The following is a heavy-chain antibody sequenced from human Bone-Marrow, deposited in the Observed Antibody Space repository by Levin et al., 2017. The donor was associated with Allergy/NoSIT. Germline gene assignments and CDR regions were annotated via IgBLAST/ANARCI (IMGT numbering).Heavy chain of an antibody. CDR3: ARNRGISH. D-gene: IGHD3-10*01. Sequence: ETLSLTCAASGFTFSSNWMGWVRQAPGKGLEWVANIKQDGSEKNYVDSVRGRFTISRDNAMNSLYLQMNSLRAEDTAVYFCARNRGISHWGQGTLVTFSS. V-gene: IGHV3-7*04. CDR2: IKQDGSEK. J-gene: IGHJ4*02. CDR1: GFTFSSNW.